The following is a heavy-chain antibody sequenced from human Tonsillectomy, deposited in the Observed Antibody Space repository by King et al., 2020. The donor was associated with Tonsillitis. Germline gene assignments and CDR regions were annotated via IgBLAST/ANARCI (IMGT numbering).Heavy chain of an antibody. V-gene: IGHV3-11*01. J-gene: IGHJ6*02. CDR2: IGSITTVT. CDR1: GFTFTDYY. Sequence: VQLVESGGGLVKPGASLRLSCAASGFTFTDYYMSWIRQAPGKGLEWVAHIGSITTVTYYADSLKGRFTLSRDNAKNSVSLQMNSLRVEDTALYFCARHNRLYGMDVWGQGTTGTVSS. CDR3: ARHNRLYGMDV.